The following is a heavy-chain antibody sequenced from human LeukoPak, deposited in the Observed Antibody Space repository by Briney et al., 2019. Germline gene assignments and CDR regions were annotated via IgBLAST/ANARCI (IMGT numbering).Heavy chain of an antibody. Sequence: GGSLRLSCAASEFTFISHPMGWVRRAPGKGLEWVSSICSSSGCTYYADSVRGRFAISRDDSKNTLYLQMNSLRAEDTAVYYCARISLPPSDNFDSWGQGTLVTVSS. CDR1: EFTFISHP. D-gene: IGHD2-15*01. CDR2: ICSSSGCT. V-gene: IGHV3-23*01. J-gene: IGHJ4*02. CDR3: ARISLPPSDNFDS.